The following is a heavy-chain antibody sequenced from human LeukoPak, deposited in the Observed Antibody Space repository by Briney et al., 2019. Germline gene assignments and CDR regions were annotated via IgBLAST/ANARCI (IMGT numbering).Heavy chain of an antibody. D-gene: IGHD4/OR15-4a*01. CDR2: INAGNGNT. V-gene: IGHV1-3*01. Sequence: ASVKVSCKASGNTFTNSPMHWVRQVPGQKLEWMGWINAGNGNTKYSQKFQGRVTITSDTSASTAYMELSSLRSEDTAIYYCARGPGGDYGPGTFDYWGQGTLVTVSS. J-gene: IGHJ4*02. CDR3: ARGPGGDYGPGTFDY. CDR1: GNTFTNSP.